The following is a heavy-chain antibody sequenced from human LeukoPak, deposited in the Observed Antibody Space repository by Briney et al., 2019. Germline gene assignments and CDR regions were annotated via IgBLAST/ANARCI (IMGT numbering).Heavy chain of an antibody. CDR1: GGSISSYY. Sequence: SETLSLTCTVSGGSISSYYWSWIRQPPGKGLEWVGYIHYSGSTNYNPSLKSRVTMSVDPPKNQCSLMLSSVTAADTAVYYCGRDLRVGADGVYGGQGTLVTVSS. D-gene: IGHD1-26*01. CDR3: GRDLRVGADGVY. J-gene: IGHJ4*02. CDR2: IHYSGST. V-gene: IGHV4-59*12.